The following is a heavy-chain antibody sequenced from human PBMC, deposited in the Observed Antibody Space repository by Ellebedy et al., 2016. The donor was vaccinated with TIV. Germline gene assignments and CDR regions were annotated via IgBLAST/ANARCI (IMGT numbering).Heavy chain of an antibody. CDR2: TYYKSKWFT. V-gene: IGHV6-1*01. Sequence: SQTLSLTCAISGDSVPSNSAAWSWIRQSPSRGLEWLGRTYYKSKWFTDYALSVRSRITISPDTTKNQRSLHLDSVTPEDTAVYYCARAVVASTNTPIVLDSWGQGIRVTVSS. CDR3: ARAVVASTNTPIVLDS. CDR1: GDSVPSNSAA. D-gene: IGHD2-8*01. J-gene: IGHJ4*02.